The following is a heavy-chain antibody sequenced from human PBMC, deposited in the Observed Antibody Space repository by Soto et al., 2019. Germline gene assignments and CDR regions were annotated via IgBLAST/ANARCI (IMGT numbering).Heavy chain of an antibody. CDR1: GFTFSSYG. Sequence: GGSLRLSCAASGFTFSSYGMHWVRQAPGKGLEWVAVIWYDGSNKYYADSVKGRFTISRDNSKNTLYLQMNSLRAEDTAVYYCARDRPCSGGSCYTGSDFDYWGQGTLVTVSS. J-gene: IGHJ4*02. D-gene: IGHD2-15*01. V-gene: IGHV3-33*01. CDR2: IWYDGSNK. CDR3: ARDRPCSGGSCYTGSDFDY.